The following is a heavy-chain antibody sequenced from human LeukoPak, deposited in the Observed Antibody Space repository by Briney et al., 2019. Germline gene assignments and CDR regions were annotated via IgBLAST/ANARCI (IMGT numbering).Heavy chain of an antibody. CDR3: AREDGGNYFDY. CDR1: GFTFSSYE. V-gene: IGHV3-48*03. CDR2: ISSSGSTI. D-gene: IGHD4-23*01. J-gene: IGHJ4*02. Sequence: GGSLRLSCAASGFTFSSYEMNWVRQAPGKGLEWVSYISSSGSTIYYADSVKGRFTISRDNAKNSLYPQMNSLRAEDTAVYYCAREDGGNYFDYWGQGTLVTVSS.